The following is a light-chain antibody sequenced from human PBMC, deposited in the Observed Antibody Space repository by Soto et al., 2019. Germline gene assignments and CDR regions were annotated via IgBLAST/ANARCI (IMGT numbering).Light chain of an antibody. CDR3: AAWDDEIYV. V-gene: IGLV1-44*01. Sequence: QSVLTQPPSASGSPGQSVAISCTGTSNDVGGYNYVSWYQQVPGTAPKLLIYSNSQRPLGVPVRFSGSKSGTSADLAISGLQSEDEADYYCAAWDDEIYVFGAGTKVTVL. CDR2: SNS. CDR1: SNDVGGYNY. J-gene: IGLJ1*01.